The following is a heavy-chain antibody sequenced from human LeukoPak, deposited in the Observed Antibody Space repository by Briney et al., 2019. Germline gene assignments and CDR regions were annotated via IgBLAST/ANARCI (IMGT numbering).Heavy chain of an antibody. J-gene: IGHJ6*02. V-gene: IGHV3-64*04. D-gene: IGHD2-21*01. CDR2: ISSNGGST. CDR3: ARAISHTLDV. Sequence: PGGSLRLSCSASGFTFSYYAMHWVRQTAGKGLEFVSGISSNGGSTYYADSLKGRFTISRDNAKNTLYLQMNSLRAEDTAVYYCARAISHTLDVWGQGTTVTVSS. CDR1: GFTFSYYA.